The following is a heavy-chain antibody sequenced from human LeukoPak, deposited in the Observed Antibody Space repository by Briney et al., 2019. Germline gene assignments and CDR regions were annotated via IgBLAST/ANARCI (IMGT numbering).Heavy chain of an antibody. J-gene: IGHJ4*02. CDR3: ARRAYSAAYWKHFDY. Sequence: SETLSLTCTVSGGSISSGSYYWSWIRQPAGKGLEWIGRIYISGSTNYNPSLKSRVTISVDTSKNQFSLKLNSVTAADTAVYFCARRAYSAAYWKHFDYWGQGTLVTVSS. V-gene: IGHV4-61*02. CDR2: IYISGST. CDR1: GGSISSGSYY. D-gene: IGHD1-1*01.